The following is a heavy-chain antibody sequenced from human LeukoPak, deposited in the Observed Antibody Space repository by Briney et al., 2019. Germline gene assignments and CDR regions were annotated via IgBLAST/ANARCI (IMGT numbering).Heavy chain of an antibody. CDR3: ASHIDRQWPAGNDY. V-gene: IGHV4-39*01. Sequence: KPSETLSLTCTVSGGSTSSSSYYWAWIRQPPGKGLEWIATIYYSGSTYYNPSLKSRVTISVDTSKNQFSLKLNSVTAADTAVYYCASHIDRQWPAGNDYWGQGILVTVSS. CDR1: GGSTSSSSYY. CDR2: IYYSGST. J-gene: IGHJ4*02. D-gene: IGHD6-19*01.